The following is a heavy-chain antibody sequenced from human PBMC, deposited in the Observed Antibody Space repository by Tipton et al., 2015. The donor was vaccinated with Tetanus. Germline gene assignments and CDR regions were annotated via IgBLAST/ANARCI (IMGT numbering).Heavy chain of an antibody. J-gene: IGHJ4*02. V-gene: IGHV1-46*04. Sequence: QSGAEVKKPGASVKVSCKAPTDTFSNYYMHWVRQAPGQGLEWVGLINPTDSSTDYAQKLQGRITLTRDTSTSTVYMQLSSLRSEATAVYYCAREGTVQAAPGKHFDYWGQGTLVTVSS. CDR3: AREGTVQAAPGKHFDY. CDR2: INPTDSST. CDR1: TDTFSNYY. D-gene: IGHD3/OR15-3a*01.